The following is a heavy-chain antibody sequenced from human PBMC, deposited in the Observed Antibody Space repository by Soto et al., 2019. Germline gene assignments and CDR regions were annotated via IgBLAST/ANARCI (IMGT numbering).Heavy chain of an antibody. Sequence: QVQLVESGGGVVQPGRSLRLSCAASGFTFSSFSLHWVRQAPGKGLEWLALISYDGSNKYNADSVKGRFTISRDNSNNTLFLQLNSLRPEDTAVYYXXXXXXXXXXPXFDYWGQGTLVTVSS. CDR3: XXXXXXXXXPXFDY. J-gene: IGHJ4*02. CDR1: GFTFSSFS. V-gene: IGHV3-30-3*01. CDR2: ISYDGSNK.